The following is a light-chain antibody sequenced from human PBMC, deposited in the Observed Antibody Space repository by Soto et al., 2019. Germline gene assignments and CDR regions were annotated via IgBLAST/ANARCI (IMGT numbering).Light chain of an antibody. CDR1: QSISNW. CDR3: QQYNSYSPWT. J-gene: IGKJ1*01. V-gene: IGKV1-5*01. Sequence: DIQMTQSPSTLSASVGDRVTITCRASQSISNWLAWYQQKPGKAPKVVIYDASSLGSGVPSRFSGSGSGTEFALTISSLQPGDFGTYCCQQYNSYSPWTFVQGTKVEIK. CDR2: DAS.